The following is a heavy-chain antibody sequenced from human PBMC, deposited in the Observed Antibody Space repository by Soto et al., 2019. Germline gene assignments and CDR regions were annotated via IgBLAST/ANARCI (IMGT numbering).Heavy chain of an antibody. CDR1: GFIFRDYG. CDR3: ARDALGYCSRPSCQVYYGMDV. J-gene: IGHJ6*02. CDR2: LWSDGSNK. Sequence: GGSLRLSCVASGFIFRDYGLHWVRQAPGKGLEWVAVLWSDGSNKYYADSVKGRFTISRDNAKNTLYLEMNSLRVEDTALYFCARDALGYCSRPSCQVYYGMDVWGQGTPVTVSS. V-gene: IGHV3-33*08. D-gene: IGHD2-15*01.